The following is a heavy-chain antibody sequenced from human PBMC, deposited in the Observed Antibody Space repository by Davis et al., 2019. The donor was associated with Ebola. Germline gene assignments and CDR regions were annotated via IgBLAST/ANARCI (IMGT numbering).Heavy chain of an antibody. Sequence: AASVKVSCKASGYTFTSYAMNWVRQAPGQGLEWMGWINTNTGNPTYAQGFTGRFVFSLDTSVSTAYLQISSLKAEDTAVYYCARGVLRGLPNWFDPWGQGTLVTVSS. CDR2: INTNTGNP. CDR1: GYTFTSYA. V-gene: IGHV7-4-1*02. CDR3: ARGVLRGLPNWFDP. D-gene: IGHD2-15*01. J-gene: IGHJ5*02.